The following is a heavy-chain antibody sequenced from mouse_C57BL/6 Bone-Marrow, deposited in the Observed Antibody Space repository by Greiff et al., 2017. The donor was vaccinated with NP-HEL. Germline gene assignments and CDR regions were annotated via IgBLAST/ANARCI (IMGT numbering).Heavy chain of an antibody. J-gene: IGHJ3*01. V-gene: IGHV3-6*01. Sequence: VQLKESGPGLVKPSQSLSLTCSVTGYSITSGYYWNWIRQFPGNKLEWMGYISYDGSNNYNPSLKNRISITRDTSKNQFFLKLNSVTTEDTATYYCARDVWLLQAYWGQGTLVTVSA. D-gene: IGHD2-3*01. CDR3: ARDVWLLQAY. CDR2: ISYDGSN. CDR1: GYSITSGYY.